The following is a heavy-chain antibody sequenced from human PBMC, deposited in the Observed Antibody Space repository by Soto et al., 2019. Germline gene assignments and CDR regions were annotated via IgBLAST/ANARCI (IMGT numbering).Heavy chain of an antibody. CDR1: GFTFRRDW. CDR3: SGGVGDAV. J-gene: IGHJ4*02. CDR2: TNQDGTEK. Sequence: EEQLVESGGGLVQPGGSLRLSCAVSGFTFRRDWMNWVRQVPGKGLEWVAHTNQDGTEKYYADAVKGRFTIFRDNAKNFPYLQMNSLRVEEPAVSYCSGGVGDAVWGQGTLVTVSS. V-gene: IGHV3-7*04. D-gene: IGHD1-26*01.